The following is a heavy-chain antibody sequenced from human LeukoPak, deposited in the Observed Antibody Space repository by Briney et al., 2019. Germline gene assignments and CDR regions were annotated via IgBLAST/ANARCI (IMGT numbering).Heavy chain of an antibody. V-gene: IGHV3-48*02. CDR3: ARNRWELGAFDI. D-gene: IGHD1-26*01. Sequence: GESLRLSCTASGFTFNKYNMNWVRQAPGKGLEWVSYISSGSSTIYYADPVKGRFTISRDNAKNSLYLQMNSLRDEDTAVYYCARNRWELGAFDIWGQGTMVTVSS. CDR2: ISSGSSTI. CDR1: GFTFNKYN. J-gene: IGHJ3*02.